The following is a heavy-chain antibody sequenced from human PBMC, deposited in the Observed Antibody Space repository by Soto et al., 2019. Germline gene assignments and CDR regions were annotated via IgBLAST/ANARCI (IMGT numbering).Heavy chain of an antibody. CDR1: GGTFSSYA. Sequence: SVKVSCKASGGTFSSYAISWVRQAPGQGLEWMGGIIPIFGTANYAQKFQGRVTITADKSTSTAYMELSSLRSEDTAVYYCARSLGYYDSSGYYSGHTWGQGTLVTVSS. V-gene: IGHV1-69*06. J-gene: IGHJ4*02. D-gene: IGHD3-22*01. CDR3: ARSLGYYDSSGYYSGHT. CDR2: IIPIFGTA.